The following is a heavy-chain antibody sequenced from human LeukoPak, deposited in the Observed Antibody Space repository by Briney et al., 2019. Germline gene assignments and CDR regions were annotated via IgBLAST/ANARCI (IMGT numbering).Heavy chain of an antibody. D-gene: IGHD3-22*01. Sequence: SETLSLTCAVYGGSFSGHSWSWIRQAPGKGLEWIGEISHTGGINYNPSLKSRVTISADTSKNQFSLRLTSVTAADTAVYYCARHVHVSMIVVILSDYFDYWGRGTLVTVSS. V-gene: IGHV4-34*01. CDR1: GGSFSGHS. CDR2: ISHTGGI. CDR3: ARHVHVSMIVVILSDYFDY. J-gene: IGHJ4*02.